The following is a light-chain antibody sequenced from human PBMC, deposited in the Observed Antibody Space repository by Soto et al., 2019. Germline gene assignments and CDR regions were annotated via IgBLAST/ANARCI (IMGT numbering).Light chain of an antibody. V-gene: IGLV2-23*01. J-gene: IGLJ3*02. CDR3: CSDAGTSIPL. Sequence: QSALTQPASVSGSAGQSVTISCTGNSRDVGSYNLVYWYQHHPGKAPKVMIYEGSKRPSGVSKRFSGSKFGNAASLTIAGLQAEDDAYYYCCSDAGTSIPLFGGGTKLTVL. CDR2: EGS. CDR1: SRDVGSYNL.